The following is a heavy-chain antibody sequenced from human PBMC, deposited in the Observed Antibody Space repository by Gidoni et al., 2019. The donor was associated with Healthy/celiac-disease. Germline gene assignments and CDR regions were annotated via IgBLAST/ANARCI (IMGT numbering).Heavy chain of an antibody. CDR2: IRSKAYGGTT. CDR3: TRATYYYDSSGNDAFDI. J-gene: IGHJ3*02. D-gene: IGHD3-22*01. Sequence: EVQLVESGGGLVQPGRSLRLSCTASGFTFGDSAMSWVRQAPGKGLEWVGFIRSKAYGGTTEYAASVKGRFTISRDDSKSIAYLQMNSLKTEDTAVYYCTRATYYYDSSGNDAFDIWGQGTMVTVSS. CDR1: GFTFGDSA. V-gene: IGHV3-49*04.